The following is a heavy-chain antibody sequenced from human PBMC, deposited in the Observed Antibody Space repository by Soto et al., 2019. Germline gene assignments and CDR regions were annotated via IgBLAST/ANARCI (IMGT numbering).Heavy chain of an antibody. J-gene: IGHJ3*02. V-gene: IGHV3-66*01. D-gene: IGHD3-3*01. CDR2: IYSGGNT. CDR1: GFTVSSNY. Sequence: GGSLRLSCAVSGFTVSSNYMNWVRQAPGKGLEWVPFIYSGGNTYYADSVKGRFTISRDNSKNMLYLQMNSLRVEDTAVYYCAREVRVRGFAFDIWGQGTMVTVSS. CDR3: AREVRVRGFAFDI.